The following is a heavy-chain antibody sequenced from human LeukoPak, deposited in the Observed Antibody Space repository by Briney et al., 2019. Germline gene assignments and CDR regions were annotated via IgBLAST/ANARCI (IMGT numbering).Heavy chain of an antibody. CDR2: IYTSGST. J-gene: IGHJ6*02. Sequence: PSETLSLTCTVSGGSISSYYWSWIRQPAGKGLEWIGRIYTSGSTNYNPSLKSRVTMSVDTSKSQFSLKLSSVTAADTAVYYCAREGPIYYYYGMDVWGQGTTVTVSS. CDR1: GGSISSYY. CDR3: AREGPIYYYYGMDV. V-gene: IGHV4-4*07.